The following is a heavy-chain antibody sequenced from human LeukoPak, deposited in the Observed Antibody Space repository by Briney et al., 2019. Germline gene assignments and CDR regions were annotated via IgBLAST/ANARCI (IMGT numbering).Heavy chain of an antibody. CDR1: GGSVSSGSYY. CDR3: AREATTGHFDY. Sequence: PSETLSLTCTVSGGSVSSGSYYWSWIRQPPGKGLEWIGYIYYSGSTYYNPSLKSRVTISVDTSKNQFSLKLSSVTAADTAVYYCAREATTGHFDYWGQGTLVTVSS. V-gene: IGHV4-61*01. J-gene: IGHJ4*02. D-gene: IGHD1-1*01. CDR2: IYYSGST.